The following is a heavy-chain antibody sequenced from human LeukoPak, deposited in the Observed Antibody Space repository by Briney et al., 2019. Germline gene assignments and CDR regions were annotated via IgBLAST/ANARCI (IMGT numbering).Heavy chain of an antibody. CDR3: ARSTNYYYFYLDV. CDR2: IYYSGAT. Sequence: SETLSLTCSVSGGSVNRYYWSWIRQPPGKGLEWIGVIYYSGATNYSPSLESRVTISIDTSRNQFSLRLTSVTAADTAVYFCARSTNYYYFYLDVWGRGTTVTVS. V-gene: IGHV4-59*02. J-gene: IGHJ6*03. CDR1: GGSVNRYY.